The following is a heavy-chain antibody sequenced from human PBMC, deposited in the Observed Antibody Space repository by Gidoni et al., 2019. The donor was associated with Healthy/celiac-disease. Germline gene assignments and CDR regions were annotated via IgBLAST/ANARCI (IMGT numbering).Heavy chain of an antibody. J-gene: IGHJ6*02. CDR2: IIPILGIA. Sequence: QVQLVQSGAEVKKPGSSVKVSCKASGGAFSRYAISWVRQAPGQGLEWMGRIIPILGIANYAQKFQGRVTITADKSTSTAYMELSSLRSEDTAVYYCARDITPTGQLGYYYYGMDVWGQGTTVTVSS. CDR1: GGAFSRYA. CDR3: ARDITPTGQLGYYYYGMDV. D-gene: IGHD1-1*01. V-gene: IGHV1-69*04.